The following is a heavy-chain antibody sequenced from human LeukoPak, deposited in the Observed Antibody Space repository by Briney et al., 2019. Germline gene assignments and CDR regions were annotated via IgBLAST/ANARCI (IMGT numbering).Heavy chain of an antibody. CDR1: GGSFSGYY. J-gene: IGHJ3*02. CDR2: INHSGST. CDR3: ARAIRLGYCSSTSCSIDAFDI. V-gene: IGHV4-34*01. Sequence: SETLSLTCAVYGGSFSGYYWSWIRQPPGKGLEWIGEINHSGSTNYNPSLKSRVTISVDTSKNQFSLKLSSVTAADTAVYYCARAIRLGYCSSTSCSIDAFDIWGXGTMVTVSS. D-gene: IGHD2-2*01.